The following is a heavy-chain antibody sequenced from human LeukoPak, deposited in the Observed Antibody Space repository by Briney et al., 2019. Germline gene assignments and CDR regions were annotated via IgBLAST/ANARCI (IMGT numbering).Heavy chain of an antibody. Sequence: GGSLRLSCAASGFTFSSYWMSWVRQAPGKGLEWVATIKEDGSENNYVDSVKGRFTISRDNAKNSLYLQMNSLRAEDTAVYYCARGPSGYHNTGGQGTLVTVSS. J-gene: IGHJ4*02. CDR2: IKEDGSEN. D-gene: IGHD5-12*01. V-gene: IGHV3-7*01. CDR1: GFTFSSYW. CDR3: ARGPSGYHNT.